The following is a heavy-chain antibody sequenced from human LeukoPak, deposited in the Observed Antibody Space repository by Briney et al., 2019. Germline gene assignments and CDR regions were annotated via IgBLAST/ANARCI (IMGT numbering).Heavy chain of an antibody. D-gene: IGHD3-10*01. CDR3: ARPGPLWFGELLSYYYYYGMDV. CDR2: IKQDGSEK. J-gene: IGHJ6*02. Sequence: SGGSLRLSCAASGFTFSSYWMSWVRQAPGKGLEWVANIKQDGSEKYYVDSVKGRFTISRDNAKNSLYLQMNSLRAEDTAVYYCARPGPLWFGELLSYYYYYGMDVWGQGTTVTVS. CDR1: GFTFSSYW. V-gene: IGHV3-7*01.